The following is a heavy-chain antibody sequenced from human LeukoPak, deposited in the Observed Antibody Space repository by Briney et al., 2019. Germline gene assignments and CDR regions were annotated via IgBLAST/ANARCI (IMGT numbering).Heavy chain of an antibody. CDR2: INPNSGGT. V-gene: IGHV1-2*02. Sequence: ASVKVSCKASGYTFTGYYTHWVRQAPGQGLEWMGWINPNSGGTNYAQKFQGRVTMTRDTSISTAYMELSRLRSDDTAVYYCARALARAVAGSYWGQGTLVTVSS. CDR3: ARALARAVAGSY. D-gene: IGHD6-19*01. CDR1: GYTFTGYY. J-gene: IGHJ4*02.